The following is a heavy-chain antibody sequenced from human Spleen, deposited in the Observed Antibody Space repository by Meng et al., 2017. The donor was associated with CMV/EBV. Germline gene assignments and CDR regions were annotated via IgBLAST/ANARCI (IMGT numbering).Heavy chain of an antibody. CDR2: MNPNSDNT. Sequence: ASVKVSCKASGYTFTSHDISWVRQATGQGLEWMGWMNPNSDNTDYAQKFQGRVTMTRDTTISTAYMELSSLRSEDTAVYYCARGLRITIFGVVIFDGMDVWGQGTTVTSP. V-gene: IGHV1-8*01. J-gene: IGHJ6*02. CDR1: GYTFTSHD. D-gene: IGHD3-3*01. CDR3: ARGLRITIFGVVIFDGMDV.